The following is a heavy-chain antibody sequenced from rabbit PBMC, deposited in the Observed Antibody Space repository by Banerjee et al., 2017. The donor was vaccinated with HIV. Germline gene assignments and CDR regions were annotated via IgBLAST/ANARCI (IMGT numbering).Heavy chain of an antibody. V-gene: IGHV1S45*01. CDR3: ASGYSDVYFNL. CDR2: IGTGSGST. Sequence: QEQLEESGGDLVKPEGSLTLTCTASGFTLSSYWISWVRQAPGKGLEWIGCIGTGSGSTYYASWAKGRFTISKTSSTTVTLQMTSLTAADTATYFCASGYSDVYFNLWGPGTLVTVS. D-gene: IGHD1-1*01. CDR1: GFTLSSYW. J-gene: IGHJ4*01.